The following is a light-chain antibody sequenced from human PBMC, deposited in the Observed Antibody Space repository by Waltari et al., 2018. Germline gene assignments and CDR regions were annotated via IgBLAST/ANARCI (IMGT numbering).Light chain of an antibody. CDR1: ELGDKF. V-gene: IGLV3-1*01. CDR3: QAWDSSTNVV. CDR2: EDT. Sequence: SFDLTQPPSVSVSPGQTASIPCSSDELGDKFTWWYQQKPGQSPVLVIYEDTKRPSGIPERFSGSNSGHTATLTISGTQAMDEADYYCQAWDSSTNVVFGGGTKLTVL. J-gene: IGLJ2*01.